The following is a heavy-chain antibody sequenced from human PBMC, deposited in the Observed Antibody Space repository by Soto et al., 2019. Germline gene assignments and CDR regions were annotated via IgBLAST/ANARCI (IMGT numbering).Heavy chain of an antibody. CDR1: GFTFSSYA. J-gene: IGHJ4*02. Sequence: QVQLVESGGGVVQPGRSLRLSCAASGFTFSSYAMHWVRQAAGKGLEWVAVISYDGSNKYYADSVNGRFTISRDNSKNTLYLQMNSLRAEDTAVYYCARDSSRGSSFDYWGQGTLVTVSS. D-gene: IGHD1-26*01. CDR2: ISYDGSNK. CDR3: ARDSSRGSSFDY. V-gene: IGHV3-30-3*01.